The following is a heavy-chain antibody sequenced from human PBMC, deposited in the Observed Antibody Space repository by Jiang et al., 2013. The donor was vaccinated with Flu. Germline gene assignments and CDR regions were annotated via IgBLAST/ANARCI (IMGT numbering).Heavy chain of an antibody. CDR2: ISYDGSNK. J-gene: IGHJ6*02. Sequence: SYAMHWVRQAPGKGLEWVAVISYDGSNKYYADSVKGRFTISRDNSKNTLYLQMNSLRAEDTAVYYCARASLGYCSGGSCHYYYYGMDVWGQGTTVTVSS. CDR3: ARASLGYCSGGSCHYYYYGMDV. D-gene: IGHD2-15*01. V-gene: IGHV3-30-3*01. CDR1: SYA.